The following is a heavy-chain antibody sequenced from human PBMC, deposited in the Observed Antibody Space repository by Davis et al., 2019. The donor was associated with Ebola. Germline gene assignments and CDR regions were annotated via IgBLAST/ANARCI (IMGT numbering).Heavy chain of an antibody. V-gene: IGHV4-39*02. D-gene: IGHD5-12*01. CDR1: GGSISSSSHY. CDR3: ARVVYSGYDEFDY. Sequence: SETLSLTCTVSGGSISSSSHYWGWIRQPPGKGLAWIGSIFYPGSTFYNPSLKSRVSISVDTSKNQFSLKLSSVTAADTAVYYCARVVYSGYDEFDYWGQGTLVTVSS. CDR2: IFYPGST. J-gene: IGHJ4*02.